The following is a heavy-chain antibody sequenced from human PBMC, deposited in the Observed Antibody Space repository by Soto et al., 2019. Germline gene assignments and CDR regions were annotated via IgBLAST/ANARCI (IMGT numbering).Heavy chain of an antibody. V-gene: IGHV4-30-4*01. CDR3: ARGDFTMFRGAASH. Sequence: QVQLQESGPGLVKPSQTLSLTCTVSGASISSGDYYWSWIRQPPGKGLEWIGYIYNSGNTYYTPSLESRGTISRHTSKNHFSLNLSSVTAADTAVYFCARGDFTMFRGAASHWGQGTLVTVSS. D-gene: IGHD3-10*01. CDR2: IYNSGNT. CDR1: GASISSGDYY. J-gene: IGHJ4*02.